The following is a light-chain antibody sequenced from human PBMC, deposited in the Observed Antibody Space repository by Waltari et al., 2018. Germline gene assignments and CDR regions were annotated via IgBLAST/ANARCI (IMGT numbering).Light chain of an antibody. J-gene: IGLJ2*01. Sequence: SYELTQPPSVSVSPGQTASITCSGDKLGDTYACWYQQKPGQSPVLVIYQDSKRPSGIPERFSGSNSGNTATLTISGTQAMDEADYYCQAWDSSGVVFGGGTKLTVL. CDR2: QDS. CDR1: KLGDTY. CDR3: QAWDSSGVV. V-gene: IGLV3-1*01.